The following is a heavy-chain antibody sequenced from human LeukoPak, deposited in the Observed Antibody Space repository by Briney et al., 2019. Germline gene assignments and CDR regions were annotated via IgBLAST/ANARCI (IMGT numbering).Heavy chain of an antibody. CDR1: GFIFEDFA. CDR2: ISYDGGNE. V-gene: IGHV3-30*04. CDR3: ARDPPFSSGWSQNHFDH. D-gene: IGHD6-19*01. Sequence: GGSLRLSCTPSGFIFEDFAMHWVRQAPGKGPEWVALISYDGGNENYADSVKGRFTISRDNSKNILYLHMNSLRPEDTAVYYCARDPPFSSGWSQNHFDHWGQGTLVTVSS. J-gene: IGHJ4*02.